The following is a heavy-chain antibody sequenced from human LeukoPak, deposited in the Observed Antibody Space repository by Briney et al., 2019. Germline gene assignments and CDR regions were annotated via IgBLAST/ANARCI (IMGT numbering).Heavy chain of an antibody. V-gene: IGHV3-49*04. J-gene: IGHJ4*02. D-gene: IGHD6-19*01. CDR3: TIASGWYVFDY. Sequence: GRSLRLSCTASGFTFGDYAMSWVRQAPGKGLEWVGFIRSKAYGGTTEYAASVKGRFTISRDDSKSIAYLQMNSLKTEDTAVYYRTIASGWYVFDYWGQGTLVTVSS. CDR2: IRSKAYGGTT. CDR1: GFTFGDYA.